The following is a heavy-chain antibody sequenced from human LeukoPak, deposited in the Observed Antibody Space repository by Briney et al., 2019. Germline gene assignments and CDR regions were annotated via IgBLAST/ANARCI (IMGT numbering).Heavy chain of an antibody. Sequence: SGTLSLTCAVYGGSFSGYYWSWIRQPPGKGLEWIGEINHSGSTNYNPSLKSRVTISVDTSKNQFSLKLSSVTAADTAVYYCARGRLAHRRVSIAARSGFDYWGQGTLVTVSS. CDR2: INHSGST. CDR1: GGSFSGYY. D-gene: IGHD6-6*01. CDR3: ARGRLAHRRVSIAARSGFDY. V-gene: IGHV4-34*01. J-gene: IGHJ4*02.